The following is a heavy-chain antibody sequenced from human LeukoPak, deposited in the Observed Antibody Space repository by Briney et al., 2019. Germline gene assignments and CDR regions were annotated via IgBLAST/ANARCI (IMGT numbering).Heavy chain of an antibody. CDR2: ISSSGNSI. CDR3: AKDRSRMVRGVTGDYFDY. CDR1: GFTFSDYY. Sequence: GGSLRLSCAASGFTFSDYYMSWIRQAPGKGLEWVSYISSSGNSIYYADSVKGRFTISRDNSKNTLYLQMNSLRAEDTAVYYCAKDRSRMVRGVTGDYFDYWGQGTLVTVSS. J-gene: IGHJ4*02. D-gene: IGHD3-10*01. V-gene: IGHV3-11*01.